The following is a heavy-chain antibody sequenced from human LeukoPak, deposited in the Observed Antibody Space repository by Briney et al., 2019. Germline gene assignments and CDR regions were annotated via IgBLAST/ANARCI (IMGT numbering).Heavy chain of an antibody. CDR2: INHSGST. CDR1: GGSFSGYY. D-gene: IGHD3-10*01. CDR3: ARTGSYYYYYMDV. Sequence: SETLSLTSAVYGGSFSGYYWSWIRQPPGKGLEWIGEINHSGSTNYNPSLKSRVTISVDTSKNQFSLNLSSVTAADTAVYYCARTGSYYYYYMDVWGKGTTVTVSS. J-gene: IGHJ6*03. V-gene: IGHV4-34*01.